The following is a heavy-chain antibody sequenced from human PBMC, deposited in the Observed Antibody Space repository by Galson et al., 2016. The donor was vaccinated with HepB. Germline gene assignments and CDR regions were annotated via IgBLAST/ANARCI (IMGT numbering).Heavy chain of an antibody. CDR2: ISHIGNS. J-gene: IGHJ5*01. D-gene: IGHD3-3*01. CDR3: ARSKAIRLWFLAWFDS. Sequence: TLSLTCSVSGDSITNYYWNWIRQSPWRGLEWIGYISHIGNSNSNPSLPSRVTMSEDTSKNQVSLQLSSVTAADTAVYYCARSKAIRLWFLAWFDSWGQGSLVIVSS. V-gene: IGHV4-59*01. CDR1: GDSITNYY.